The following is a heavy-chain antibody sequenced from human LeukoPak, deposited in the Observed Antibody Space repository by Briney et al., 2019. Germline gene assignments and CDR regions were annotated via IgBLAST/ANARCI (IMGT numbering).Heavy chain of an antibody. J-gene: IGHJ5*01. CDR1: GGSFSGYY. Sequence: SETLSLTCAVYGGSFSGYYWSWIRQPPGKGLEWIGEINHSGSTNYNPSLKSRVTISVDTSRNQISLKLTSVTAADTAVYYCARDDYGDYGGKNWFDSWGQGTLVTVSS. CDR2: INHSGST. V-gene: IGHV4-34*01. CDR3: ARDDYGDYGGKNWFDS. D-gene: IGHD4-17*01.